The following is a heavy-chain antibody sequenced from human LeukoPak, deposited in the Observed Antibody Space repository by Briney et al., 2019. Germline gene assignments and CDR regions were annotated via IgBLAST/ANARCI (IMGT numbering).Heavy chain of an antibody. Sequence: PSETLSLTCTVSGGSISSSSYYWGWIRQPPGKGLEWIGNIYYSGSTYYNPSLESRVTISVDTSKNQFSLKLSSVTAADTAVYYCAREAAARPDYYYYMDVWGKGTTVTVSS. D-gene: IGHD6-6*01. CDR2: IYYSGST. V-gene: IGHV4-39*07. CDR1: GGSISSSSYY. CDR3: AREAAARPDYYYYMDV. J-gene: IGHJ6*03.